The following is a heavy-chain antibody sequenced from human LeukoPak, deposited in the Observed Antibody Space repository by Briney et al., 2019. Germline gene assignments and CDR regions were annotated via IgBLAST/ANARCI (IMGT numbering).Heavy chain of an antibody. CDR3: ARDQVYCSSTSCWFDP. Sequence: ASVKVSCKASGYTFTSYGISWVRQAPGQGLEWMGWISAYNGNANYAQKLQGRVTMTTDTSTSTAYMELRSLRSDDTAVYYCARDQVYCSSTSCWFDPWGQGTLVTVSS. J-gene: IGHJ5*02. V-gene: IGHV1-18*01. CDR2: ISAYNGNA. CDR1: GYTFTSYG. D-gene: IGHD2-2*01.